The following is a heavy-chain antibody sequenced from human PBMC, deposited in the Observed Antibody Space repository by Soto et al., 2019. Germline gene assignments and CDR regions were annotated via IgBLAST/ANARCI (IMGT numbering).Heavy chain of an antibody. J-gene: IGHJ6*02. Sequence: NPSETLSLTCTVSGGSVSSGSYYWSWIRQPPGKGLEWIWYIYYSGSTNYNPSLKSRVTISVDTSKNQFSLKLSSVTAADTAVYYCARMVTDLFYYYYGMDVWGQGTTVTVSS. CDR3: ARMVTDLFYYYYGMDV. D-gene: IGHD2-21*02. V-gene: IGHV4-61*01. CDR1: GGSVSSGSYY. CDR2: IYYSGST.